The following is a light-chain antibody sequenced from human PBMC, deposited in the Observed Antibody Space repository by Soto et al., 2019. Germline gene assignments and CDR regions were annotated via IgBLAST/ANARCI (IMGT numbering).Light chain of an antibody. CDR3: QQANSFPRT. CDR1: QSVGSN. J-gene: IGKJ1*01. V-gene: IGKV3D-15*01. Sequence: EIVMTQSPATLSVSPGERATLSCRASQSVGSNLAWYQQKPGQAPRLLIYGASSRATGIPDRFSGSGSGTDFTLTISSLQPEDFATYYCQQANSFPRTFGQGTKVDIK. CDR2: GAS.